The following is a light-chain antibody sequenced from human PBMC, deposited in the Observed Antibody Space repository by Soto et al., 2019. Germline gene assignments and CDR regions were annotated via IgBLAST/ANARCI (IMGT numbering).Light chain of an antibody. Sequence: EIVLTQSPATLSLSPGERATLSCRASQSVSSYLAWYQQKPGQAPRLLIYDSSTRATGIPARFSGSASGTDFTLIISRLAAEDFAVYCWQKSSYWPLTFGQGTRLEIK. CDR3: QKSSYWPLT. CDR2: DSS. CDR1: QSVSSY. J-gene: IGKJ5*01. V-gene: IGKV3-11*01.